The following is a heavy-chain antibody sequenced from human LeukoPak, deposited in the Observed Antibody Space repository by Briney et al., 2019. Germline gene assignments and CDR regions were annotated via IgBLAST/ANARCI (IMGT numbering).Heavy chain of an antibody. Sequence: PGGSLRLSCAASGYTFSSYAMHWVRQAPGKGLEWVALISYDESYRYYVDSVKGRFTISRDNSKNTLYLQMNSLRTDDTAVYYCARVQWELLYPDYWGQGTLVTVSS. CDR3: ARVQWELLYPDY. D-gene: IGHD1-26*01. J-gene: IGHJ4*02. CDR2: ISYDESYR. V-gene: IGHV3-30-3*01. CDR1: GYTFSSYA.